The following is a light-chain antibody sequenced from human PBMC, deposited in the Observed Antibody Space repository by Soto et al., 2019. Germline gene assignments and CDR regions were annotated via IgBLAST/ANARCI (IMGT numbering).Light chain of an antibody. CDR3: QQYGTSPRT. J-gene: IGKJ1*01. CDR2: GAS. CDR1: QSISSNY. Sequence: DIVMTQSPGTLSLSPGERVTLSSRASQSISSNYLAWYQQKPGQSPRLLIYGASSRATGIPDRFSGRGSGTDFTLTISRLEPEDFAVYFCQQYGTSPRTFGQGTKVDI. V-gene: IGKV3-20*01.